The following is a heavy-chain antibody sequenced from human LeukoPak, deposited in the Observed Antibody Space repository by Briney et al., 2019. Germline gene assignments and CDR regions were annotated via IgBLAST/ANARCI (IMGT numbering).Heavy chain of an antibody. CDR1: GFTVSSIY. J-gene: IGHJ4*02. Sequence: TGGSLRLSCAASGFTVSSIYMSWVRQAPGKGLEWVSVIYSGGGTYYSDSVKGRFAVSRDNSKNTLYLQMNSLRVEDTAVYFCARDHGDIWGQGTLVTVSS. V-gene: IGHV3-66*01. D-gene: IGHD2-15*01. CDR2: IYSGGGT. CDR3: ARDHGDI.